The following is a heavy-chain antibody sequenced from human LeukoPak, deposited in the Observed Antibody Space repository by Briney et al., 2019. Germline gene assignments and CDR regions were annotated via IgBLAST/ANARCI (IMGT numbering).Heavy chain of an antibody. Sequence: GGPLRLSCAASGFTFSSYAMHWVRQAPGKGLEWVAVISYDGSNKYYADSVKGRFTISRDNSKNTLYLQMNSLRAEDTAVYYCARGYAAAGWYYFDYWGQGTLVTVSS. J-gene: IGHJ4*02. D-gene: IGHD6-13*01. V-gene: IGHV3-30-3*01. CDR1: GFTFSSYA. CDR2: ISYDGSNK. CDR3: ARGYAAAGWYYFDY.